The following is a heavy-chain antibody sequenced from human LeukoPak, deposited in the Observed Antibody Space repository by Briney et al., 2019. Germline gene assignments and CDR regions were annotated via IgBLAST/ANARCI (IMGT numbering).Heavy chain of an antibody. J-gene: IGHJ4*02. CDR3: TTWSSQFDY. D-gene: IGHD6-6*01. CDR1: GFXFSDTW. CDR2: IQSKTGGGTA. V-gene: IGHV3-15*01. Sequence: GGSLRLSCAASGFXFSDTWMTWVRQAPGKGLECVGFIQSKTGGGTADSATPVKGRFTVSRDDSKNTLYLQMNSLKTEDTAVYYCTTWSSQFDYWGQGILVTVSS.